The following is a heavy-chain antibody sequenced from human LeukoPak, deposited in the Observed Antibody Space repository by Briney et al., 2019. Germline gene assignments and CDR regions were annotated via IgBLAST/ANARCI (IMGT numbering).Heavy chain of an antibody. J-gene: IGHJ5*02. D-gene: IGHD6-6*01. CDR1: GFTFSSYA. CDR3: ARDSKYSSSNNWFDP. CDR2: ISGSGGST. V-gene: IGHV3-23*01. Sequence: PGGSLRLSCAASGFTFSSYAMSWVRQAPGKGLEWVSAISGSGGSTYYADSVKGRFTISRDNAKNTLYLQMNSLRAEDTAVYYCARDSKYSSSNNWFDPWGQGTLVTVSS.